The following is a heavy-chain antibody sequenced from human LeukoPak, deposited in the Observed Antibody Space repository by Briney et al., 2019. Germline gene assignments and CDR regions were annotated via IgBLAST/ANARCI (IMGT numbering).Heavy chain of an antibody. D-gene: IGHD1-26*01. CDR2: IYPGDSDT. CDR1: GYSFTNYR. Sequence: GESLKISCKGSGYSFTNYRIGWVRQMPGKGLEWLGIIYPGDSDTRYIPSFQGQVTISADKSINTAYLQWSSLKAFDTAMYYCARRVDSYWFFDYWGQGTLVTVSS. J-gene: IGHJ4*02. V-gene: IGHV5-51*01. CDR3: ARRVDSYWFFDY.